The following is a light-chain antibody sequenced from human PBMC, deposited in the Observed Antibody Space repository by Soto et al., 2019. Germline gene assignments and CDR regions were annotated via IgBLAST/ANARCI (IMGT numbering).Light chain of an antibody. J-gene: IGKJ5*01. V-gene: IGKV1-17*03. CDR1: QAISNY. CDR2: AAS. Sequence: DNQMTQSPSAMSASVGHIVTITCRARQAISNYLAWFQQKPGKVPKRLIYAASSLQSGVPSRFSGSGSGTEFTLTISSLQPEDFATYYCLQHNSYPMTFGQGTRLEIK. CDR3: LQHNSYPMT.